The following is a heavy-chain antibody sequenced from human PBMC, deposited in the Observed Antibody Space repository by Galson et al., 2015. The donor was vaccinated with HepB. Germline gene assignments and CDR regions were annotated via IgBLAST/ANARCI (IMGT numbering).Heavy chain of an antibody. CDR1: GFTFSSYW. CDR3: ARDLRGGYCSGGSCYSVRLNWFDP. D-gene: IGHD2-15*01. Sequence: SLRLSCAASGFTFSSYWMSWVRQAPGKGLEWVANIKQDGSEKYYVDSVKGRFTISRDNAKNSLYLQMNSLRAEDTAVYYCARDLRGGYCSGGSCYSVRLNWFDPWGQGTLVTVSS. V-gene: IGHV3-7*01. CDR2: IKQDGSEK. J-gene: IGHJ5*02.